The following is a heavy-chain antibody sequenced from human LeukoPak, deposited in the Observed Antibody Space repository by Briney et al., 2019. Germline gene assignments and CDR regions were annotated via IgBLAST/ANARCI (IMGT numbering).Heavy chain of an antibody. CDR2: INPNSGGT. V-gene: IGHV1-2*02. CDR3: ATAINVYCTNGVCYNYYGMDV. Sequence: ASVKVSCKASGYTFTGYYMHWVRQAPGQGLEWMGWINPNSGGTNYAQKFQGRVTMTEDTSTDTAYMELSSLRSEDTAVYYCATAINVYCTNGVCYNYYGMDVWGQGTTVTVSS. D-gene: IGHD2-8*01. J-gene: IGHJ6*02. CDR1: GYTFTGYY.